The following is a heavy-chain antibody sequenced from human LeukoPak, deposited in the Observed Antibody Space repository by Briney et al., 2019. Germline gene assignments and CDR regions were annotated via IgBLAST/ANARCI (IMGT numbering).Heavy chain of an antibody. CDR2: IHHSRNS. CDR3: ARNAAHEYYFDY. D-gene: IGHD2-15*01. CDR1: GGSVTSNNY. J-gene: IGHJ4*02. Sequence: SETLSLICTVSGGSVTSNNYWGWIRQTPGKGLEWIGSIHHSRNSDYNPSLKSRATISMDTSKNQFSLILTSVTAADTAVYYCARNAAHEYYFDYWGQGTLVTVSS. V-gene: IGHV4-39*07.